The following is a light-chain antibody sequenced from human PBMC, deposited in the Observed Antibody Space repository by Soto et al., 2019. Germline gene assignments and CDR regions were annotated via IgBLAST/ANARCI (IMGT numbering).Light chain of an antibody. V-gene: IGLV2-8*01. CDR1: SSDVGGYNY. J-gene: IGLJ2*01. CDR3: SSYGGTNSLKV. Sequence: QSALTQPSSASGSPGQSVTISCTGTSSDVGGYNYVSWYQQHPGKAPKVMMYEVSKRPSGVPDRFSGSKSGNTASLTVSGLQAEDEADYYCSSYGGTNSLKVFGGGTQLTVL. CDR2: EVS.